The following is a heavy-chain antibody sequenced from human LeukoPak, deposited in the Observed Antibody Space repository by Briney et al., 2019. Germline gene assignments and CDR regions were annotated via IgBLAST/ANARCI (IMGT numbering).Heavy chain of an antibody. CDR1: GYTFTGHF. Sequence: ASVKVSCKASGYTFTGHFMHWVRQAPGQGLVWMGWINPDSGGTAYAQKFQGRVTMTRDPSISTAYMELSRLRSDDTAVYYCARGVDSSSRYYFDYWGQGTLVTVSS. D-gene: IGHD6-13*01. CDR3: ARGVDSSSRYYFDY. V-gene: IGHV1-2*02. CDR2: INPDSGGT. J-gene: IGHJ4*02.